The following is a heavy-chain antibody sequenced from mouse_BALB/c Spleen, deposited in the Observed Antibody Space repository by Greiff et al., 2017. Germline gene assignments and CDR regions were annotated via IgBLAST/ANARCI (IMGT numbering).Heavy chain of an antibody. V-gene: IGHV1-9*01. Sequence: QVQLQQSGAELMKPGASVKISCKATGYTFSSYWIEWVKQRPGHGLEWIGEILPGSGSTNYNEKFKGKATFTADTSSNTAYMQLSSLTSEDSAVYYCASEGPGGGWFAYWGQGTLVTVSA. CDR3: ASEGPGGGWFAY. J-gene: IGHJ3*01. CDR1: GYTFSSYW. CDR2: ILPGSGST.